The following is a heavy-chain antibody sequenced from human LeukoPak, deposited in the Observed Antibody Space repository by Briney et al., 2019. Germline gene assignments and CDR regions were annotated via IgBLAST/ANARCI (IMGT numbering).Heavy chain of an antibody. CDR1: GVSISSSSYY. CDR2: IYYSGST. J-gene: IGHJ4*02. CDR3: ARRAPTMIDY. Sequence: SETLSLTCTVSGVSISSSSYYWGWIREPPGKGLEWIGSIYYSGSTYYNPSLKSRLTISGDTSKNQFSLKLSSVTAAETAVYYCARRAPTMIDYWGQGTLVTVSS. V-gene: IGHV4-39*01. D-gene: IGHD5-12*01.